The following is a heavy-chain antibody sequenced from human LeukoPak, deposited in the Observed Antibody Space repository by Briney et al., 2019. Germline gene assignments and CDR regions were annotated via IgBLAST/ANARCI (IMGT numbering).Heavy chain of an antibody. D-gene: IGHD5-24*01. J-gene: IGHJ6*03. CDR3: ASEMATIMGVYYYYYMDV. V-gene: IGHV4-4*07. Sequence: SETLSLTCTVSGGSISSYYWSWIRQPAGKGLEWKGRIYSSGSTTYNPSLKSRVTMSVDTSKNQFSLKLSSVTAADTAVYYCASEMATIMGVYYYYYMDVWGKGTTVTVSS. CDR2: IYSSGST. CDR1: GGSISSYY.